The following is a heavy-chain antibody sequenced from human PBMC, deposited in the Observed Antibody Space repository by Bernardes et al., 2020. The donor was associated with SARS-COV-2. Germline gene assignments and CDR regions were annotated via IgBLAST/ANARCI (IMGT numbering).Heavy chain of an antibody. D-gene: IGHD3-22*01. J-gene: IGHJ4*02. CDR3: RIVNSSDYYVFDF. CDR2: INPKSGGT. Sequence: ASVKVSCKASGYTFTGHYLHWVRQAPGQGLEWMGWINPKSGGTKYAQKFQGRVAMTRDTSINTGYMDLSSLSSDDTAVYYCRIVNSSDYYVFDFWGQGTLLTVSS. CDR1: GYTFTGHY. V-gene: IGHV1-2*02.